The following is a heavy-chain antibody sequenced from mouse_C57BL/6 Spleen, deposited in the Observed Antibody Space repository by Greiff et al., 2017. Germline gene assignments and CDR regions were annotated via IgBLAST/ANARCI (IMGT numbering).Heavy chain of an antibody. D-gene: IGHD1-1*01. CDR1: GYTFTSYW. CDR3: ARWPTVVARAMDY. V-gene: IGHV1-69*01. CDR2: IDPSDSYT. J-gene: IGHJ4*01. Sequence: QVQLQQPGAELVMPGASVKLSCKASGYTFTSYWMHWVKQRPGQGLEWIGEIDPSDSYTNYNQKFKGKSTLTIDKSSSTAYMQLSSLTSYDSAVYYCARWPTVVARAMDYWGQGTSVTVSS.